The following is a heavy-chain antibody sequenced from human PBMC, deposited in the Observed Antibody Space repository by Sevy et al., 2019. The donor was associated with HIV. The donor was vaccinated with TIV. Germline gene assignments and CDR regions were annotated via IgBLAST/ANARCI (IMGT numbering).Heavy chain of an antibody. Sequence: GGSLRLSCATSGFTFNIYAMSWVRQAPGKGLEWVSTIGGGDTYYADSVKGRFTISRDDSKSAVYLQMNSLRADVTAVYYCAKDGVSRNKLWDWFDPWGQGTLVTVSS. J-gene: IGHJ5*02. V-gene: IGHV3-23*01. CDR1: GFTFNIYA. CDR3: AKDGVSRNKLWDWFDP. D-gene: IGHD2-21*01. CDR2: IGGGDT.